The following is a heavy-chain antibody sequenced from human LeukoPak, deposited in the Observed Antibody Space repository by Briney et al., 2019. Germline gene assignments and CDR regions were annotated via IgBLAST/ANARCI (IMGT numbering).Heavy chain of an antibody. CDR3: ARDKGYSIDQ. CDR2: INGDGSST. J-gene: IGHJ5*02. Sequence: GGSLRLSCAASGFAFNTYWMHWVRQAPGTGLVWVSRINGDGSSTSYADFVKGRFTISRDNAKNTLYLQMNSLRAEETAIYYCARDKGYSIDQWGQGTLVTVSS. D-gene: IGHD5-18*01. V-gene: IGHV3-74*01. CDR1: GFAFNTYW.